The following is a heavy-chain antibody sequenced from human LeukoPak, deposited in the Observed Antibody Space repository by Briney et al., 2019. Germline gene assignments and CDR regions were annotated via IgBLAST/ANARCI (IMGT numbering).Heavy chain of an antibody. V-gene: IGHV4-4*07. J-gene: IGHJ4*02. CDR2: IYTSGSP. D-gene: IGHD3-10*01. Sequence: PSETLSLTCTVSGGSISSYYWSWTRQPAGKGLEWIGRIYTSGSPNYNPSPKSRVTMSVDTSKNQFSLKLRSMTAADTALYYCARGRSATMFDYWGQGTLVTVSS. CDR1: GGSISSYY. CDR3: ARGRSATMFDY.